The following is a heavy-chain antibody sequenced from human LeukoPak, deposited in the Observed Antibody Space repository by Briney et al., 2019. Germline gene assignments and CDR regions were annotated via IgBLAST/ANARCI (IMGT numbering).Heavy chain of an antibody. CDR1: GDSVSSNSAA. D-gene: IGHD3-10*01. V-gene: IGHV6-1*01. Sequence: SQTLSLTCAISGDSVSSNSAARNWIRQSPSRGLEWLGRTYYRSKWYNDYAVSVKSRITINPDTSKNQFSLQLNSVTPEDTAVYYCARVGGRINYYGSGSYYPFDYWGQGTLVTVSS. CDR2: TYYRSKWYN. CDR3: ARVGGRINYYGSGSYYPFDY. J-gene: IGHJ4*02.